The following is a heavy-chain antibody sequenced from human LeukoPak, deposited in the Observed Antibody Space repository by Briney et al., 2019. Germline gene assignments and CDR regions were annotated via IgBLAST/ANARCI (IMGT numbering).Heavy chain of an antibody. CDR2: IISIFGTA. CDR3: ARGTYYDSSGYYFDYYYYGMDV. Sequence: SVKVSCKASGGTFTSYAISWVRQAPGQGLEWMGGIISIFGTANYAQKFQGRVTITADESTSTAYMELSSLRSEDTAVYYCARGTYYDSSGYYFDYYYYGMDVWGQGTTVTVSS. CDR1: GGTFTSYA. D-gene: IGHD3-22*01. J-gene: IGHJ6*02. V-gene: IGHV1-69*13.